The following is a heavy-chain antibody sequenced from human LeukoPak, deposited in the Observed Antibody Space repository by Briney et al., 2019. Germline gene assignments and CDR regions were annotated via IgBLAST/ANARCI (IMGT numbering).Heavy chain of an antibody. D-gene: IGHD6-19*01. CDR2: ISSSGKTK. CDR3: ARRSGVAVAGAFDY. V-gene: IGHV3-48*03. J-gene: IGHJ4*02. CDR1: GFTFRSYE. Sequence: GGSLRLSCAASGFTFRSYEMNWIRQAPGKGMEWVAYISSSGKTKHHADSVKGRFTISRDNAENSLFLQMDSLRAEDTAVYFCARRSGVAVAGAFDYWGQGTLVTVSS.